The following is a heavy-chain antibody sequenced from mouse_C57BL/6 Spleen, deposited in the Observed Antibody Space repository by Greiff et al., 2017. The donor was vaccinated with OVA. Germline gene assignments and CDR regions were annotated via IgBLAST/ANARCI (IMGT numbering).Heavy chain of an antibody. V-gene: IGHV1-7*01. D-gene: IGHD2-4*01. J-gene: IGHJ3*01. CDR2: INPSSGYT. CDR1: GYTFTSYW. CDR3: ARGEEDDYDGFAY. Sequence: QVQLKQSGAELAKPGASVKLSCKASGYTFTSYWMHWVKQRPGQGLEWIGYINPSSGYTKYNQKFKDKATLTADKSSSTAYMQLSSLTYEDSAVYYCARGEEDDYDGFAYWGQGTLVTVSA.